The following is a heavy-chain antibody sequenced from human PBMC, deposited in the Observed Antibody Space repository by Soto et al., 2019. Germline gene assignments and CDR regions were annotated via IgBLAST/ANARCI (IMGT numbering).Heavy chain of an antibody. J-gene: IGHJ5*02. CDR3: AGERSSSCLIDP. CDR1: GGSISSSSYY. D-gene: IGHD6-13*01. Sequence: SETLSLTCTVSGGSISSSSYYWGWIRQPPGKGLEWIGSIYYSGSTYYNPSLKSRVTISVDTSKNQFSLKLSSVTAADTAVYYCAGERSSSCLIDPWGQGTLVTVSS. CDR2: IYYSGST. V-gene: IGHV4-39*02.